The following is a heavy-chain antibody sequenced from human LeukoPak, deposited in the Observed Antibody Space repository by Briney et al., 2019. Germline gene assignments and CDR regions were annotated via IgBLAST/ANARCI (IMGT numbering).Heavy chain of an antibody. D-gene: IGHD2-2*02. J-gene: IGHJ4*02. Sequence: LPGGSLRLSCTASGFTFGDYGMSWVRQAPGKGLEWVGFIRSKAYGGTTEYAASVKGRFTISRDDSKNTLYLQMNSLKTEDTAVYYCTTSVVPAAIRTFGFDYWGQGTLVTVSS. CDR1: GFTFGDYG. V-gene: IGHV3-49*04. CDR2: IRSKAYGGTT. CDR3: TTSVVPAAIRTFGFDY.